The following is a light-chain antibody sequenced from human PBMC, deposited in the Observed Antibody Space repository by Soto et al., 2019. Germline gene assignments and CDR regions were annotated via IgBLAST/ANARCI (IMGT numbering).Light chain of an antibody. J-gene: IGKJ4*01. Sequence: DIQMTQSPSSLSASVGDRVTITCRASQSISSYLNWYQQKPGKAPKLLIYAASSLQSGVQSRFSGSGSGTDFTLTISSLQPEDFATYYCQQSYSTPQATFGGGTKVEIK. CDR3: QQSYSTPQAT. CDR2: AAS. V-gene: IGKV1-39*01. CDR1: QSISSY.